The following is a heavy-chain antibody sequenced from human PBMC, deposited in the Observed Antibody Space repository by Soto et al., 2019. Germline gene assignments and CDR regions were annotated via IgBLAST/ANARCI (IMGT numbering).Heavy chain of an antibody. J-gene: IGHJ6*03. D-gene: IGHD2-21*01. CDR2: INHSGST. CDR1: GGSFSGYY. V-gene: IGHV4-34*01. CDR3: ARGAGGLVTYYYYYYMDV. Sequence: SETLSLTCAVYGGSFSGYYWSWIRQPPGKGLELIGEINHSGSTNYNPSLKSRVTISVDTSKNHFSLKLSSVTAADTAVFYCARGAGGLVTYYYYYYMDVWGKGTTVTVSS.